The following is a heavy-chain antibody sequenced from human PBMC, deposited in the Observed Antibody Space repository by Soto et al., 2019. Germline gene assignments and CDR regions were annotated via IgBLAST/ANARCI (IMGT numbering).Heavy chain of an antibody. CDR1: GGSFSGYY. Sequence: SETLSLACAVYGGSFSGYYWSWIRQPPGKGLEWIGEINHSGSTNYNPSLKSRVTISVDTSKNQFSLKLSSVTAADTAVYYCARVHQPHAKTYYYYGMDVWGQGTTVTVSS. V-gene: IGHV4-34*01. CDR3: ARVHQPHAKTYYYYGMDV. J-gene: IGHJ6*02. CDR2: INHSGST.